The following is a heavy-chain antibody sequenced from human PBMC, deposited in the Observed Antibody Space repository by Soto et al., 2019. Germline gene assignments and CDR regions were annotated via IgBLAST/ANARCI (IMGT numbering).Heavy chain of an antibody. V-gene: IGHV3-23*01. D-gene: IGHD4-17*01. J-gene: IGHJ4*02. CDR1: GFSFSSYA. Sequence: GGSLSLSCAASGFSFSSYAMSWVRQAPGKGLEWVSAISGGGGNTYYADSVKGRFSISRDNSKNTLYLQMNSLRAEDTSVYYCTKNLGTTVPSEWGQGTLVTVSS. CDR3: TKNLGTTVPSE. CDR2: ISGGGGNT.